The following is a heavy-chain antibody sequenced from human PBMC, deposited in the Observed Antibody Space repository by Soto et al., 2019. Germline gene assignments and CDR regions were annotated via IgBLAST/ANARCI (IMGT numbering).Heavy chain of an antibody. D-gene: IGHD1-26*01. CDR2: IDPSDSYI. Sequence: GESLKISCQGSGYSFTSYWISGVRQMPGKGLELMGRIDPSDSYIPYSPSFHGHVTISIDKSNTTAYMQWSNLKASDTAVYVCATRLGKANYGMDVWGQGTTVTVSS. J-gene: IGHJ6*02. CDR1: GYSFTSYW. CDR3: ATRLGKANYGMDV. V-gene: IGHV5-10-1*01.